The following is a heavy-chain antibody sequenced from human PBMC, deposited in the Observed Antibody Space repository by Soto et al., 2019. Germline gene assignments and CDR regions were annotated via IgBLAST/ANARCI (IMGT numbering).Heavy chain of an antibody. V-gene: IGHV1-69*02. CDR3: AAGLAAGPGFDP. J-gene: IGHJ5*02. CDR2: IIPILGIA. CDR1: GGTFSSYT. Sequence: GASVKVSCKASGGTFSSYTISWVRQAPGQGLEWMGRIIPILGIANYAQKFQGRVTITADKSTSTAYMELSSLRSEVTAVYYCAAGLAAGPGFDPWGQGTLVTVSS. D-gene: IGHD6-13*01.